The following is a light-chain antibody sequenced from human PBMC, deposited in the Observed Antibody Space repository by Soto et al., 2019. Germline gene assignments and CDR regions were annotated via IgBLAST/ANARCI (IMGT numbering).Light chain of an antibody. V-gene: IGKV3-20*01. CDR2: GAS. CDR3: QQNGSSPWT. Sequence: IVITQAPATLSVSPGDRATLSCRASQSVSSNLAWYQQKPGQAPRLLIYGASSRATGIPDRFSGSGSGTDFTLTISRLEPEDFAVYYCQQNGSSPWTFGQGTKVDIK. CDR1: QSVSSN. J-gene: IGKJ1*01.